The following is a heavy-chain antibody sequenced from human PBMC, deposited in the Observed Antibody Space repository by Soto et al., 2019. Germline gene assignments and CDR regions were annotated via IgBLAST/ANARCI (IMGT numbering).Heavy chain of an antibody. CDR2: IYHSGST. V-gene: IGHV4-30-4*08. D-gene: IGHD3-10*01. Sequence: PSETLCLTCSVSGDSMRSGDFYWSWIRQPPGKGLEWIGYIYHSGSTYYNPSLPSRVSISVDTTNTQVSLKLKSVTAADTALYFCARRVLWVRSVRQPQFYFDFWGQGMLVTVSS. CDR1: GDSMRSGDFY. J-gene: IGHJ4*02. CDR3: ARRVLWVRSVRQPQFYFDF.